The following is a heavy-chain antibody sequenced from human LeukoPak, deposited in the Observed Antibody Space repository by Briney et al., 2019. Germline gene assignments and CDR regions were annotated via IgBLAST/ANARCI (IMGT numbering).Heavy chain of an antibody. V-gene: IGHV4-34*01. J-gene: IGHJ2*01. D-gene: IGHD6-13*01. CDR1: GVSFSGYY. CDR3: ARGLELEYSSSWYFSGAGYFDL. Sequence: PSETLSLTCAVYGVSFSGYYWSWIRQPPGKGQEWIGEINHSGSTNYNPSLKSRVTISVDTSKNQFSLKLSSVTAADTAVYYCARGLELEYSSSWYFSGAGYFDLWGRGTLVTVSS. CDR2: INHSGST.